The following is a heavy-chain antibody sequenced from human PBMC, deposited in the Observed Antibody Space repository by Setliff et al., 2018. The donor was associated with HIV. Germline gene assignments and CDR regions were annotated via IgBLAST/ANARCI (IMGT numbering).Heavy chain of an antibody. Sequence: SETLSLTCAVSGYSVSSSYWWGWIRQPPGKGLEWIGWIGYIYKGGSTYYNPSLKSRVTMSVDTSKNHFSLKLRSATAVDTAVYYCARSALWFGEADWYFDLWGRGALVTVS. J-gene: IGHJ2*01. CDR1: GYSVSSSYW. D-gene: IGHD3-10*01. CDR3: ARSALWFGEADWYFDL. CDR2: IYKGGST. V-gene: IGHV4-28*01.